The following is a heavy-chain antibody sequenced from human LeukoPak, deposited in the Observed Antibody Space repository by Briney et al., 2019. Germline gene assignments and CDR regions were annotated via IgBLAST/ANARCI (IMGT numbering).Heavy chain of an antibody. V-gene: IGHV1-46*01. D-gene: IGHD4-17*01. CDR3: ARYGHSPYFDD. CDR1: GYIFTSYH. J-gene: IGHJ4*02. Sequence: ASVKVSCMASGYIFTSYHMHWVRQAPGQGLEWMGIINPSGGSTSYAQKFQGRVTMTRDMSTSTVYMELSSLRSEDTAVYYCARYGHSPYFDDWGQGTLVTVSS. CDR2: INPSGGST.